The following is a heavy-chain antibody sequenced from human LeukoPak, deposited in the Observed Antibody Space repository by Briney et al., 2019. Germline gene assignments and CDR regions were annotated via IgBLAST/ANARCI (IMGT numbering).Heavy chain of an antibody. Sequence: AGGSLRLSCAASGFTFSSYWMSWVRQAPGKGLEWVAHIKQDGSEKNYADSVRGRFTISRDNAKNSLYLQMDSLRVEDTAFYYCAKDNRRHYTSGPNPDSLHWGQGALVTVSS. J-gene: IGHJ4*02. CDR1: GFTFSSYW. CDR3: AKDNRRHYTSGPNPDSLH. CDR2: IKQDGSEK. V-gene: IGHV3-7*03. D-gene: IGHD6-19*01.